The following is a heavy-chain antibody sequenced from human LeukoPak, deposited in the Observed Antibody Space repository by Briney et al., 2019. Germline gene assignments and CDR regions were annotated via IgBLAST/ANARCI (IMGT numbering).Heavy chain of an antibody. CDR1: GFTFTSYA. D-gene: IGHD2/OR15-2a*01. CDR2: ISGGGVST. CDR3: ARDEYKADAY. Sequence: PGGSLRLSCAASGFTFTSYALDWVRQAPGKGLEWISVISGGGVSTHYADSVKGRFTISRDNSKNTLYLQMNSLRAEDTAVYYCARDEYKADAYWGQGTLVTVSS. J-gene: IGHJ4*02. V-gene: IGHV3-23*01.